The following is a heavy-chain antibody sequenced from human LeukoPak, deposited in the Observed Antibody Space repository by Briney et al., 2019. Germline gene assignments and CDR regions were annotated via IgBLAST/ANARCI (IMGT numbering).Heavy chain of an antibody. V-gene: IGHV1-69*05. D-gene: IGHD2-2*01. CDR3: ARRTQICSSTSCSLYYFDY. Sequence: ASVKVSCKASGGTFSSYAIIWVRQAPGQGLEWMGGIIPIFGTANYAQKFQGRVTITTDESTSTAYMELSSLRSEDTAVYYCARRTQICSSTSCSLYYFDYWGQGTLVTVSS. CDR1: GGTFSSYA. CDR2: IIPIFGTA. J-gene: IGHJ4*02.